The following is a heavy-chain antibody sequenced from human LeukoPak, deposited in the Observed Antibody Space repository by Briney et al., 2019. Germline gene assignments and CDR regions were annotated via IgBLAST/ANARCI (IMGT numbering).Heavy chain of an antibody. CDR3: ARCRVTVIVVSTFDS. Sequence: SETLSLTCAVYGGSFTNYFWSWVRQSPGKGLEWIGEVADYGSVNYNPSLQSRVTISLDTSKNHFSLKVSSMTAADTAVYYCARCRVTVIVVSTFDSWGQGTLVTVSS. V-gene: IGHV4-34*01. D-gene: IGHD3-22*01. CDR1: GGSFTNYF. J-gene: IGHJ4*02. CDR2: VADYGSV.